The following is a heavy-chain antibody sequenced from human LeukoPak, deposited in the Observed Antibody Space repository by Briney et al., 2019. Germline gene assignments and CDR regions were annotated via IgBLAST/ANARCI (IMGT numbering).Heavy chain of an antibody. J-gene: IGHJ4*02. CDR3: ANSRDGYNRFDY. Sequence: GGSLRLSCAAPGFTFDAYAMHWVRQAPGKGLGWDSRISWNSGSIGYARSVKGRFTISRDNAKNSLYLQMNRLKAEDTALYYCANSRDGYNRFDYWGQGTLVTVSS. D-gene: IGHD5-24*01. CDR2: ISWNSGSI. CDR1: GFTFDAYA. V-gene: IGHV3-9*01.